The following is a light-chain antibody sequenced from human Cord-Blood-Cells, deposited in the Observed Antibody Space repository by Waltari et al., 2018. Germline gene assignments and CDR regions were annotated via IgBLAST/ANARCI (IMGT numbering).Light chain of an antibody. CDR2: DAS. V-gene: IGKV1-5*01. CDR1: QDISSW. Sequence: DVQMIQSPSILSASVEDRVTITCRASQDISSWLDWYQQKPGKAPKLLNYDASSLECGVPSSFSGSGSGTEFTLTISSLQPDDFATYYCQQYNSYSPYTFGQGTKLEIK. J-gene: IGKJ2*01. CDR3: QQYNSYSPYT.